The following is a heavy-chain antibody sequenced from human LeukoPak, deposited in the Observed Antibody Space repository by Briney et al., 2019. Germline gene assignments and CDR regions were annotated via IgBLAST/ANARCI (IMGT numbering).Heavy chain of an antibody. Sequence: GGSLRLSCAASGFTFSSYGMHWVRQAPGKGLEWVAVISYDGSNKYYADSVKGRFTISRDNSKNTLYLQMNSLRAEDTAVYYCVKAYYDILTGQYRGDYFDYWGQGTLVTVSS. V-gene: IGHV3-30*18. CDR2: ISYDGSNK. CDR3: VKAYYDILTGQYRGDYFDY. D-gene: IGHD3-9*01. J-gene: IGHJ4*02. CDR1: GFTFSSYG.